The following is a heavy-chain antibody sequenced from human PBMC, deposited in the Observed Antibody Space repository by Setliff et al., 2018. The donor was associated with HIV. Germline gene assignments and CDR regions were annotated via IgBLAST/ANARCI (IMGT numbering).Heavy chain of an antibody. CDR1: GFTFNNYA. J-gene: IGHJ4*02. D-gene: IGHD4-17*01. CDR3: ARVIDHGARWFFDY. Sequence: PGGSLRLSCVVSGFTFNNYAMTWVRQAPGKGLEWVSAISGSGGSTYFADSVKGRFIISRDNSKNTLYLQMNSLRAEDTAVYYCARVIDHGARWFFDYWGQGTPVTVSS. V-gene: IGHV3-23*01. CDR2: ISGSGGST.